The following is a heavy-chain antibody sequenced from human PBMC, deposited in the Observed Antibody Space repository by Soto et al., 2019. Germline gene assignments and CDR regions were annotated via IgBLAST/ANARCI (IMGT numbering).Heavy chain of an antibody. CDR3: ARGPLYTSSWFSDYYYYGMDV. CDR2: ISTDNGNT. D-gene: IGHD6-13*01. Sequence: QVVLAQSGVEVKKPGASVKVYCTASGYTFNTYGISWVRQAPGQGLEWMGWISTDNGNTNYSQKFQERVTMTTDTSTSTAYMELRSLRSDDTAVYYCARGPLYTSSWFSDYYYYGMDVWGQGTTVTVSS. CDR1: GYTFNTYG. V-gene: IGHV1-18*01. J-gene: IGHJ6*02.